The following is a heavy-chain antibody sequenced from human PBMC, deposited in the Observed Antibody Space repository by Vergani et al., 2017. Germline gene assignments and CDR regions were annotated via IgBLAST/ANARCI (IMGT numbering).Heavy chain of an antibody. V-gene: IGHV3-7*01. Sequence: EVQLVESGGGLVQPGGSLRLSCAASGFTFSNYWMSWVRQAPGKGLEWVANIKQDGSEKYYVDSVKGRFTISRDNAKNSLYLQMNSLRAEDTAVYYCARDSPVRGYYYYYGMDVWDQGTTVTVSS. D-gene: IGHD3-10*01. CDR2: IKQDGSEK. J-gene: IGHJ6*02. CDR1: GFTFSNYW. CDR3: ARDSPVRGYYYYYGMDV.